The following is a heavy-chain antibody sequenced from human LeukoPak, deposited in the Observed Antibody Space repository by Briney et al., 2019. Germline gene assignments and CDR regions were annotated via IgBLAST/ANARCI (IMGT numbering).Heavy chain of an antibody. CDR3: ARYHAGAKANAFDI. J-gene: IGHJ3*02. Sequence: GGSLRLFCAASGFTFSGYAMHWVRQAPGKGLEWVAVIPYDGSNKYYADSVKGRFTISRDNSKNTLYLQMNSLRAEDTAVYYCARYHAGAKANAFDIWGQGTMVTVSS. V-gene: IGHV3-30-3*01. CDR1: GFTFSGYA. CDR2: IPYDGSNK. D-gene: IGHD1-26*01.